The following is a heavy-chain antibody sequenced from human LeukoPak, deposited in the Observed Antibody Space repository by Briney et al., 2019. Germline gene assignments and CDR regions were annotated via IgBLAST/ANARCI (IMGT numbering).Heavy chain of an antibody. CDR1: GFTFSDSY. CDR3: ARGGGYYFDY. CDR2: ISSSSSRT. Sequence: GGSLRLSCAASGFTFSDSYMNWIRQAPGKGLEWLSYISSSSSRTNYADSVKGRFTISRDNAKNSLYLQMNSLRAEDTAVYYCARGGGYYFDYWGQGTLVTVSS. D-gene: IGHD4-23*01. J-gene: IGHJ4*02. V-gene: IGHV3-11*06.